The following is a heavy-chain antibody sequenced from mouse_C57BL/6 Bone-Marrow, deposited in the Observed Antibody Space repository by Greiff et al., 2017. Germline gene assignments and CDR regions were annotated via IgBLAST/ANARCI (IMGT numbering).Heavy chain of an antibody. J-gene: IGHJ2*01. CDR2: ISSGGDYI. D-gene: IGHD1-1*01. Sequence: DVMLVESGEGLVKPGGSLKLSCAASGFTFSSYAMSWVRQTPEKRLEWVAYISSGGDYIYYADTVKGRFTISRDNARNTLYLQMSSLKSEDTAMYYCTREGYGSSYSYYFDYWGQGTTLTVSS. V-gene: IGHV5-9-1*02. CDR1: GFTFSSYA. CDR3: TREGYGSSYSYYFDY.